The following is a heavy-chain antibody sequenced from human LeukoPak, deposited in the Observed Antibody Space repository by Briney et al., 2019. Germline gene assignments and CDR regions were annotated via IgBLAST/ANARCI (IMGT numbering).Heavy chain of an antibody. Sequence: SETLSLTCTISGGSISSYYWSWIWQPPGKGLEWIGYIYYSGSTNYNPSLKSRVTISVDTSKNQFSLKLSSVTAADTAVYYCARQNTYYDFWSGYWGDYYYGMDVWGQGTTVTVSS. V-gene: IGHV4-59*08. D-gene: IGHD3-3*01. CDR3: ARQNTYYDFWSGYWGDYYYGMDV. CDR1: GGSISSYY. CDR2: IYYSGST. J-gene: IGHJ6*02.